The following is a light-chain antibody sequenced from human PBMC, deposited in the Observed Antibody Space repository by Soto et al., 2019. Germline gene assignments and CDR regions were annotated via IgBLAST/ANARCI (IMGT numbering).Light chain of an antibody. CDR2: GNS. J-gene: IGLJ2*01. CDR3: QSYYSSLCGQVV. CDR1: SSNIGAGYD. V-gene: IGLV1-40*01. Sequence: QSALTQPPSVSGAPGQRVTISCTGSSSNIGAGYDVHWYQQLPGTAPKLLIYGNSNRPSGVPDRFSGSKSGTSASLAITGLQAEDEADYYCQSYYSSLCGQVVFGGGTKLTVL.